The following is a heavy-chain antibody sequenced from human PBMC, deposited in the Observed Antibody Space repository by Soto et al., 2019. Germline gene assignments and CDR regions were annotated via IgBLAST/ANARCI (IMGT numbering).Heavy chain of an antibody. CDR2: IVGGAGST. V-gene: IGHV3-23*01. J-gene: IGHJ4*02. CDR1: GVTFSNYA. D-gene: IGHD6-19*01. Sequence: GGTLTLTCAASGVTFSNYAMGWVRQAPGKGLEWVSAIVGGAGSTYYADSVKGRFTISRDNSKNALYLQMNSLRAADTAVYYCAKTTEAVAGTVYGYWGQGALVTVSS. CDR3: AKTTEAVAGTVYGY.